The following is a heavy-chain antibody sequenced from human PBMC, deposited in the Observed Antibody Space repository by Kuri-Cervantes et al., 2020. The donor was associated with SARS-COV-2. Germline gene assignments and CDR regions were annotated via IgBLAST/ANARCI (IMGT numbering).Heavy chain of an antibody. D-gene: IGHD5-24*01. CDR1: GGSVSSGSYY. Sequence: SETLSLTCTVSGGSVSSGSYYWSWIRQVPGKGLEFVAYNDYSGTSNYYPSLRSRVSISVDTSKSQFSLKLISVTAADTAVYYCAGSGHRRDANYWGQGTLVTVSS. J-gene: IGHJ4*02. V-gene: IGHV4-61*01. CDR2: NDYSGTS. CDR3: AGSGHRRDANY.